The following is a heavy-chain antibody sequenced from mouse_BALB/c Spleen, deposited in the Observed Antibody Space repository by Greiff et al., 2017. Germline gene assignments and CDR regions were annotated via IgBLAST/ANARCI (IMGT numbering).Heavy chain of an antibody. J-gene: IGHJ3*01. CDR3: ARPYDYDVKLAY. Sequence: EVQVVESGGDLVKPGGSLKLSCASSGFTFSSYGMSWVRQTPDKRLEWVATISSGGSYTYYPDSVKGRFTISRDNAKNTLYLQMSSLKSEDTAMYYCARPYDYDVKLAYWGQGTLVTVSA. D-gene: IGHD2-4*01. CDR1: GFTFSSYG. CDR2: ISSGGSYT. V-gene: IGHV5-6*01.